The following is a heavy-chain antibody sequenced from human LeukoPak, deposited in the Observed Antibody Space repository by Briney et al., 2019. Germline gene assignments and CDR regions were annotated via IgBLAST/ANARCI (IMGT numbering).Heavy chain of an antibody. CDR1: GFTFSSYG. CDR2: IWYGGSNK. CDR3: ARDLYGSGNYLYDY. D-gene: IGHD3-10*01. V-gene: IGHV3-33*08. J-gene: IGHJ4*02. Sequence: GSLRLSCAASGFTFSSYGMHWVRQAPGKGLEWVAVIWYGGSNKYYADSVKGRFTISRDNSKNTLYLQMNSLRAEDTAVYYCARDLYGSGNYLYDYWGQGILVTVSS.